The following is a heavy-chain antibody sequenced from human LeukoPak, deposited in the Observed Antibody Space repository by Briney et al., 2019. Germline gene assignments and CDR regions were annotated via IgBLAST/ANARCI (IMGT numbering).Heavy chain of an antibody. V-gene: IGHV4-4*07. CDR3: VISWGRDSSGWYPWDAFDI. Sequence: SETLSLTCTVSGGSISSYYWSWIRQPAGKGLEWIGRIYTSGSTNYNPSLKSRVTMSVDTSKNQFSLKLSSVTAADTAVYYCVISWGRDSSGWYPWDAFDIWGQGTMVTVSS. CDR1: GGSISSYY. D-gene: IGHD6-19*01. J-gene: IGHJ3*02. CDR2: IYTSGST.